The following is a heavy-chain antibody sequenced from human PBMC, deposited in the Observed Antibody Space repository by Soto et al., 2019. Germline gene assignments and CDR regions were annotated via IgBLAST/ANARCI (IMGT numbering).Heavy chain of an antibody. V-gene: IGHV3-30-3*01. CDR2: ISYDGSNK. Sequence: QVQLVESGGGVVQPGRSLRLSCAASGFTFSSYAMHWVRQAPGKGLEWVAVISYDGSNKYYADSVKGRFTISRDNSKNTLYLQMNSLRAEDTAVYYCARALTGGSGWYVFDYWGQGTLVTVSS. CDR3: ARALTGGSGWYVFDY. CDR1: GFTFSSYA. J-gene: IGHJ4*02. D-gene: IGHD6-19*01.